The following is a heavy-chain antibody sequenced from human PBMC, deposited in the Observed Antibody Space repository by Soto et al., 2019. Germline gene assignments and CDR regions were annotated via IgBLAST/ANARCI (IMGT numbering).Heavy chain of an antibody. J-gene: IGHJ6*02. Sequence: ASVKVSCKASGYTFTSYYMHWVRQAPGQGLEWMGIINPSGGSTSYAQKFQGRVTMTRDTSTSTVYMELSSLRSEDTAVYYCARDFYSSANYYYYVMDVWGQGTTVTVSS. CDR3: ARDFYSSANYYYYVMDV. CDR2: INPSGGST. CDR1: GYTFTSYY. V-gene: IGHV1-46*01. D-gene: IGHD2-21*01.